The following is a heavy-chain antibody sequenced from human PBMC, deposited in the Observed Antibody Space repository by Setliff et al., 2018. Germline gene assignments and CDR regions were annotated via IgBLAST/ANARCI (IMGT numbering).Heavy chain of an antibody. CDR2: INPYKGHT. D-gene: IGHD2-8*01. V-gene: IGHV1-18*01. J-gene: IGHJ4*02. CDR3: SRLVRFCTRTACQRLSGGEF. Sequence: ASVKVSCKASGYTFTNFGITWVRQAPGQGLEWMGWINPYKGHTFYAPKLHGRVTLTTDTTASTAYMELRSLGSDDTAVYYCSRLVRFCTRTACQRLSGGEFWGQGTLVTVSS. CDR1: GYTFTNFG.